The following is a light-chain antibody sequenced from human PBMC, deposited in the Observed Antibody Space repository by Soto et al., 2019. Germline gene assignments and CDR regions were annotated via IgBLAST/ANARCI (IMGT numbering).Light chain of an antibody. CDR1: SSDVGGFNY. CDR2: DGF. J-gene: IGLJ1*01. CDR3: TSWTSTSTYV. V-gene: IGLV2-14*03. Sequence: QSVLTQDASVSGSPGQSITISCTGTSSDVGGFNYVSWYQQHPGKAPKLMIYDGFTRPSGVSNRFSDSKSGNTASLTNSALLAEDEADYYCTSWTSTSTYVFGSGTKLTVL.